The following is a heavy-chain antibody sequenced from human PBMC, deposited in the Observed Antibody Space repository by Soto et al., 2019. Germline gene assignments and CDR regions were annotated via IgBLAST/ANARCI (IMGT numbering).Heavy chain of an antibody. D-gene: IGHD1-26*01. V-gene: IGHV3-48*03. J-gene: IGHJ4*02. Sequence: SCAASGFTFSNYETKWVRQAPGKGPEWISYISSSGTNIHYADSVRGRFTISRDNAKNSLYLLMNGLRTDDTAIYYCASRPQCGLPGYYWGQGALVTVSS. CDR2: ISSSGTNI. CDR3: ASRPQCGLPGYY. CDR1: GFTFSNYE.